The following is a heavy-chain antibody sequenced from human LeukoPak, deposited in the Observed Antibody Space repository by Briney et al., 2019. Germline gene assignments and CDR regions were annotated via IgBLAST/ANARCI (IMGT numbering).Heavy chain of an antibody. Sequence: PGGSLRLSCAASGFTFSRYYMVWVRQAPGKGLEWVAFIPYDASNEYYGDSVKGRFTISRDNSKNTLYLQMNSLRAEDTAVYFCAKWKNNNSGYDHWGQGTLVTVSS. CDR3: AKWKNNNSGYDH. J-gene: IGHJ5*02. CDR1: GFTFSRYY. CDR2: IPYDASNE. D-gene: IGHD5-12*01. V-gene: IGHV3-30*02.